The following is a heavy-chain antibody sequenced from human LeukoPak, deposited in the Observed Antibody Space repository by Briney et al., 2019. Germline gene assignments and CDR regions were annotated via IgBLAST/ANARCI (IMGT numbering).Heavy chain of an antibody. V-gene: IGHV4-59*01. CDR3: ARKAAAGIPPLYNWFDP. CDR2: IYYTGST. Sequence: SETLSLTCTVSGGSITNYYWSWIRQPPGKGLEWIGYIYYTGSTNYNPSLRSRVTISVDTSKNQLSLKLTSVTPAHTAVYYCARKAAAGIPPLYNWFDPWGQGTLVTVSA. J-gene: IGHJ5*02. CDR1: GGSITNYY. D-gene: IGHD6-13*01.